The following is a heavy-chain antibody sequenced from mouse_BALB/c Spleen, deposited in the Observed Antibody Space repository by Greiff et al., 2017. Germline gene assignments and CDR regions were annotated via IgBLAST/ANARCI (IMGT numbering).Heavy chain of an antibody. CDR1: GYSITSGYY. V-gene: IGHV3-6*02. CDR3: AREGYGNYDDY. D-gene: IGHD2-10*02. CDR2: ISYDGSN. J-gene: IGHJ2*01. Sequence: EVKLQESGPGLVKPSQSLSLTCSVTGYSITSGYYWNWIRQFPGNKLEWMGYISYDGSNNYNPSLKNRISITRDTSKNQFFLKLNSVTTEDTATYYCAREGYGNYDDYWGQGTTLTVSS.